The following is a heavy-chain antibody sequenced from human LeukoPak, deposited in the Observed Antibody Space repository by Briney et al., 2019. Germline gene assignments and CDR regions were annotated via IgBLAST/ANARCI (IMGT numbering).Heavy chain of an antibody. V-gene: IGHV1-18*01. Sequence: ASVTVSCKASGYTFTSYGISWVRQAPGQGLEWMGWISAYNGNTNYAQKLQGRVTMTTDTSTSTAYMELRSLRSDDTAVYYCARTHVLRYFDWLLPHFDYWGQGTLVTVSS. CDR2: ISAYNGNT. J-gene: IGHJ4*02. CDR3: ARTHVLRYFDWLLPHFDY. D-gene: IGHD3-9*01. CDR1: GYTFTSYG.